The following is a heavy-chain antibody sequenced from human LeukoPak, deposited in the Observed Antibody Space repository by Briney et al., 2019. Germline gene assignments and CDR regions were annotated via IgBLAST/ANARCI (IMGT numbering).Heavy chain of an antibody. CDR1: GYSISSGFL. Sequence: SETLSLTCTVSGYSISSGFLWGWIRPPPGKGLEWIGIIYHIGITYYNPSLKSRVTISLDTSKNHFSLKLSSVTAADTAVYYCARDLYSNPTGVDYWGQGTLVTVSS. J-gene: IGHJ4*02. V-gene: IGHV4-38-2*02. CDR2: IYHIGIT. D-gene: IGHD2-15*01. CDR3: ARDLYSNPTGVDY.